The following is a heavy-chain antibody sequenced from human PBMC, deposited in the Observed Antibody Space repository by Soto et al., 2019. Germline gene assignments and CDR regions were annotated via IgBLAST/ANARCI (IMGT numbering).Heavy chain of an antibody. CDR3: ARVMDVPTSLPTGLDY. CDR2: IFHSGST. J-gene: IGHJ4*02. D-gene: IGHD2-8*01. Sequence: QVQLQESGPGLVKPSGTLSLTCAVSGGSISSNNWWSWVRQAPGKGLEWIGEIFHSGSTNYNPSLKSRVTISVDKSENQVSLKVSSVTAADTAVYYCARVMDVPTSLPTGLDYWGQGTLVTVSS. V-gene: IGHV4-4*02. CDR1: GGSISSNNW.